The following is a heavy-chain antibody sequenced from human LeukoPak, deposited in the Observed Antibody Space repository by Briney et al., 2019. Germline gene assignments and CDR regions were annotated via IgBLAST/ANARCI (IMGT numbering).Heavy chain of an antibody. D-gene: IGHD2-8*01. J-gene: IGHJ3*02. CDR2: IYTGGST. V-gene: IGHV3-53*01. Sequence: GGSLRLSCAASGLTVSSNYMTWVRQAPGKGLQWVSVIYTGGSTYYADSVKGRFTVSRDNSKNTLYLQMTSLRAEDTAVYYCARDRRGVGAFDIWGQGTMVTVSS. CDR3: ARDRRGVGAFDI. CDR1: GLTVSSNY.